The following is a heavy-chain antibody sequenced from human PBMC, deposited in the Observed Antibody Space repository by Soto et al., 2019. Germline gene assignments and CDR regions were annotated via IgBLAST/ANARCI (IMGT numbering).Heavy chain of an antibody. V-gene: IGHV4-59*01. CDR2: IYYSGST. Sequence: SETLSLTCPVSGGSISSYYWSWIRQPPGKGLEWIGYIYYSGSTNYNPSLKSRVTISVDTSKNQFSLKLSSVTAADTAVYYCARGQPGIAAAGGDWFDPWGQGTLVTVSS. CDR1: GGSISSYY. CDR3: ARGQPGIAAAGGDWFDP. D-gene: IGHD6-13*01. J-gene: IGHJ5*02.